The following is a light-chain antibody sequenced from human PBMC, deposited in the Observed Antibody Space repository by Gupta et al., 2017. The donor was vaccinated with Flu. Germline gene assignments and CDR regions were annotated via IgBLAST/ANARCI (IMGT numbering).Light chain of an antibody. CDR2: KNN. V-gene: IGLV6-57*01. CDR1: GSSSASNY. J-gene: IGLJ3*02. Sequence: ETISITCTGSSSASNYDDCYQQHPGSPPNALIYKNNDSHSGTPGGFSGSSGSTSATAAPTIAAGVKAEDDDYYYHAEHSSTWVFGGGTKLTVL. CDR3: HAEHSSTWV.